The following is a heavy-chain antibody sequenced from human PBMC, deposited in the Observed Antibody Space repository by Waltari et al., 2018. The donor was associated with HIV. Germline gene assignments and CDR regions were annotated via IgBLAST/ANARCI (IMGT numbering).Heavy chain of an antibody. J-gene: IGHJ1*01. CDR2: IRSQGYGGTS. V-gene: IGHV3-49*04. D-gene: IGHD3-16*02. CDR3: VRDSLPKCAAVSCYRK. Sequence: EVQLEESGGGVVPPGGSLRLTGLTCGCQFQQYALSLVRQALGKAPEGVGFIRSQGYGGTSEYAASVGGRFISSRDDSRSAVFLDMNSLKAEDTGVYYCVRDSLPKCAAVSCYRKWGRGTEVIV. CDR1: GCQFQQYA.